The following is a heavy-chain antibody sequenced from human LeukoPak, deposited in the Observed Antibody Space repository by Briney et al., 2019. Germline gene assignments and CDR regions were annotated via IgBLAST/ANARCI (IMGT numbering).Heavy chain of an antibody. D-gene: IGHD3-22*01. V-gene: IGHV3-30*04. J-gene: IGHJ4*02. CDR2: ISYDGSNK. Sequence: GGSLRLSCAASGFTFSSYAMHWVRQAPGKGLEWVAVISYDGSNKYYADSVKGRFTISRDNSKNTLYLQMNSLRAEDTAVYYCARGLHFYYYDSSGYYPTLDYWGQGTLVTVSS. CDR3: ARGLHFYYYDSSGYYPTLDY. CDR1: GFTFSSYA.